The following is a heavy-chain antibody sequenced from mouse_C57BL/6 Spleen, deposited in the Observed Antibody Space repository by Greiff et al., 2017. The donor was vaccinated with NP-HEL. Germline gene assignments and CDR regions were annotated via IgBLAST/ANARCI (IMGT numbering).Heavy chain of an antibody. CDR1: GFNIKDDY. CDR3: TTPLRLRNYAMDY. D-gene: IGHD3-2*02. V-gene: IGHV14-4*01. J-gene: IGHJ4*01. Sequence: VQLQQSGAELVRPGASVKLSCTASGFNIKDDYMHWVKQRPEQGLEWIGWIDPENGDTEYASKFQGKATIPADTSSNTAYLQLSSLTSEDTAVYYCTTPLRLRNYAMDYWGQGTSVTVSS. CDR2: IDPENGDT.